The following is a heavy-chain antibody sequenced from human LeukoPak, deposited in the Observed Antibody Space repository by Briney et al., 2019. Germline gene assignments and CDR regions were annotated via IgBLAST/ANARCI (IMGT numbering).Heavy chain of an antibody. J-gene: IGHJ3*02. CDR1: GYTFTSYA. Sequence: ASVKVSCKASGYTFTSYAMNWVRQAPGQGLEWMGWINTNTGNPTYAQGFTGRFVFSLDTSVSTAYLQISSLKAEDTAVYYCARELIAAAYPDAFDIWGQGTMVTVSS. CDR2: INTNTGNP. D-gene: IGHD6-13*01. V-gene: IGHV7-4-1*02. CDR3: ARELIAAAYPDAFDI.